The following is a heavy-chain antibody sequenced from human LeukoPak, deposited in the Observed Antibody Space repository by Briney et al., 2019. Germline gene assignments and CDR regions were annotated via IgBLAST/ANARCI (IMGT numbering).Heavy chain of an antibody. D-gene: IGHD3-10*01. CDR3: AKGFNYYGSGSSTHLFDY. CDR2: ISGSGGST. Sequence: GGSLRLSCAASGFTFSSYAMSWVRQAPGKGLEWVSAISGSGGSTYYADSVKGRFTISRDNSKNTLYLQMNSLRAEDTAVYYCAKGFNYYGSGSSTHLFDYWGQGTLVTVSS. J-gene: IGHJ4*02. V-gene: IGHV3-23*01. CDR1: GFTFSSYA.